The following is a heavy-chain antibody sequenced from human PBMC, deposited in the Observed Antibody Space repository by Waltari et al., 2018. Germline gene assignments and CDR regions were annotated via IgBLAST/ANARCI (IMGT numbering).Heavy chain of an antibody. CDR3: AKGPAARTNWFDP. CDR2: IGSSGLNT. Sequence: EVQLLESGGGLVQPGGSLRLSCAASGFTFSSYDMSWVRQAPGKGLGWVSGIGSSGLNTYYAHSVKGRFTISRDDSKNTLYLQMNSLRAEDTAVYYCAKGPAARTNWFDPWGQGTLVTVSS. CDR1: GFTFSSYD. J-gene: IGHJ5*02. V-gene: IGHV3-23*01. D-gene: IGHD2-2*01.